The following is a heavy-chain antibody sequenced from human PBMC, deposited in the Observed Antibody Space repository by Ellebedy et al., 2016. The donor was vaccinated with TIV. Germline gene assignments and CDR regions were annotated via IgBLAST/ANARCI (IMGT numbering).Heavy chain of an antibody. Sequence: GESLKISCAASGFTFSSYAMHWVRQAPGQRLEWMGWINAGNGNTKYSQKFQGRVTITRATSTSTAYMELSSLRSEDTAVYYCARGGVGRYCTNGVCLQALDYWGQGTLVTVSS. CDR3: ARGGVGRYCTNGVCLQALDY. CDR2: INAGNGNT. J-gene: IGHJ4*02. V-gene: IGHV1-3*01. D-gene: IGHD2-8*01. CDR1: GFTFSSYA.